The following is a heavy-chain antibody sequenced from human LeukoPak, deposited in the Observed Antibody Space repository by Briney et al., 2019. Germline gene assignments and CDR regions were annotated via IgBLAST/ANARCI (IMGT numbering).Heavy chain of an antibody. D-gene: IGHD4-17*01. J-gene: IGHJ6*02. CDR2: INPNSGGT. CDR3: GLTVTYSYGMDV. Sequence: GASVKVSCKASGYTFTGYYMHWVRQAPGQGLEWLGWINPNSGGTNYVQKFQGRVTMTRDTSISTAYLELSRLRSDDTAVYYCGLTVTYSYGMDVWGQGTTVTVSS. V-gene: IGHV1-2*02. CDR1: GYTFTGYY.